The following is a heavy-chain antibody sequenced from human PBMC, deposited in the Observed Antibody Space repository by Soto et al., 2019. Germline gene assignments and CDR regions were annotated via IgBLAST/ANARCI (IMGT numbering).Heavy chain of an antibody. Sequence: GGSLRLSCAASGFTFNTYAMSWVRQAPGQGLEWVSAISGSGFSTYYADSVKGRFTISRDNSKNTLYLQMNSLRAEDTAVYYCATYPPIVVVVAASVDYWGQGTLVTVSS. D-gene: IGHD2-15*01. J-gene: IGHJ4*02. V-gene: IGHV3-23*01. CDR3: ATYPPIVVVVAASVDY. CDR1: GFTFNTYA. CDR2: ISGSGFST.